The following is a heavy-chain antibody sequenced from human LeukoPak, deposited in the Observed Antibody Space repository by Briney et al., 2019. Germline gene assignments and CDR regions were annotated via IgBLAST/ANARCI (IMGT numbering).Heavy chain of an antibody. Sequence: SVTVSFTASGGTFNNFAISWVRQAPGQGLEWVGGIIPMSGTANYAQKFQGRVTITADESTSTAYMELSSLRSEDTAIYYCASPVKYYDTWSGYPPFDYWGQGTLVTVSS. CDR1: GGTFNNFA. V-gene: IGHV1-69*13. CDR3: ASPVKYYDTWSGYPPFDY. CDR2: IIPMSGTA. D-gene: IGHD3-3*01. J-gene: IGHJ4*02.